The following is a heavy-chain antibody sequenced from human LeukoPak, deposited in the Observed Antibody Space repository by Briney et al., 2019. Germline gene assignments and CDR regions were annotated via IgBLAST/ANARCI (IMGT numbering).Heavy chain of an antibody. V-gene: IGHV3-74*01. D-gene: IGHD5-18*01. CDR2: INGDGRST. J-gene: IGHJ4*02. Sequence: GGSLRLSCAASGFTFSSSWMHWVRQAPGEGLVWVSRINGDGRSTSYADSVKGRFTISRDNAKNTLYLQMNSLRAEDTAVYYCARGGGYSYDSFDYWGQGTLVTVSS. CDR1: GFTFSSSW. CDR3: ARGGGYSYDSFDY.